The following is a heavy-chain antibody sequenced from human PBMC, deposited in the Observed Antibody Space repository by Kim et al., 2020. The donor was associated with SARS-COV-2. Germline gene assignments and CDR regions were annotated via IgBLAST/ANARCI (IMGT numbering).Heavy chain of an antibody. V-gene: IGHV3-23*01. J-gene: IGHJ6*02. D-gene: IGHD6-13*01. CDR1: GFTFSSYA. CDR2: ISGSGGST. Sequence: GGSLRLSCAASGFTFSSYAMSWVRQAPGKGLEWVSAISGSGGSTYYADSVKGRFTISRDNSKNTLYLQMNSLRAEDTAVYYCAKKGGSSWHPDYYYGMDVWGQGTTVTVSS. CDR3: AKKGGSSWHPDYYYGMDV.